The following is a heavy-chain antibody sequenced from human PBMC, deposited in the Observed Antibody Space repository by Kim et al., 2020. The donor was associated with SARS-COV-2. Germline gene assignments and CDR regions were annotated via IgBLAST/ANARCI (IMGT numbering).Heavy chain of an antibody. Sequence: SETLSLTCTVSGGSISSSSYYWVWIRQPPGKGLEWIVSIYYSGSTSSNPSLKSRVTISVDTSKNQFSLKLSSVTTADTAVYYCARYRDGYTNWGQGTLVTVSS. CDR3: ARYRDGYTN. CDR1: GGSISSSSYY. J-gene: IGHJ4*02. CDR2: IYYSGST. D-gene: IGHD5-12*01. V-gene: IGHV4-39*01.